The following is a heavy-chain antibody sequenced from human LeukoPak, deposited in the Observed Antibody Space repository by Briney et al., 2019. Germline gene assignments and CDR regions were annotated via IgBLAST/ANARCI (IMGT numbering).Heavy chain of an antibody. CDR3: ARAREEYSSSANLFDP. J-gene: IGHJ5*02. D-gene: IGHD6-6*01. CDR2: INPHTGGT. V-gene: IGHV1-2*02. Sequence: GASVKVSCKASGYTFTGYYMHWVRQAPGQGLEWMGWINPHTGGTNYAQKFQGRVTMTRDTSISTAYMELTRLRSDDTALYYCARAREEYSSSANLFDPWGQGTLVTVSS. CDR1: GYTFTGYY.